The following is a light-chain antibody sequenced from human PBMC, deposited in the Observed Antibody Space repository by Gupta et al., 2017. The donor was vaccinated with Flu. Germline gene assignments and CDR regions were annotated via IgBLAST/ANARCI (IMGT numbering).Light chain of an antibody. CDR3: LLSDRGAGGGV. J-gene: IGLJ3*02. V-gene: IGLV7-46*01. Sequence: QAVVPQEPSLTVSPGGTVTLTCGSSTGAVTSGHYPYWFQQKPGQAPRNRMDDKSNKPSGTPARFSGSLVGGKAALTLSGAQPEDGAEYYCLLSDRGAGGGVFGGGTKLTVL. CDR2: DKS. CDR1: TGAVTSGHY.